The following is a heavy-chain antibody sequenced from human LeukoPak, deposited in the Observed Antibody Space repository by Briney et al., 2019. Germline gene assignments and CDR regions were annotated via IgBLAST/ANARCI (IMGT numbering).Heavy chain of an antibody. Sequence: SGTLSLTCSGAGFTISSSSWNWDCPGQGPGWRGELIAIFSTSDNTQKFQGRVTITADESTSTAYMELSSLRSEDTAVYYCARDVVRGALNWFDPWGQGTLVTVSS. J-gene: IGHJ5*02. CDR2: LIAIFSTS. CDR1: GAGFTISS. V-gene: IGHV1-69*01. D-gene: IGHD3-10*01. CDR3: ARDVVRGALNWFDP.